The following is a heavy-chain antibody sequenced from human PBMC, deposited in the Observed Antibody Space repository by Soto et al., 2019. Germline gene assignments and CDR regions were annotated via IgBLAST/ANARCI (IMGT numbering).Heavy chain of an antibody. CDR1: GGTFSSYA. V-gene: IGHV1-69*13. CDR2: IIAIFGTA. CDR3: ARVVLRFLGSTPPYYYGMDV. J-gene: IGHJ6*02. Sequence: PVKVSCKASGGTFSSYAISWARQAPGQGLEWMGGIIAIFGTANYAQKFQGRVTITADESTSTAYMELSSLRSEDTAVYYCARVVLRFLGSTPPYYYGMDVWGQGTTVTVSS. D-gene: IGHD3-3*01.